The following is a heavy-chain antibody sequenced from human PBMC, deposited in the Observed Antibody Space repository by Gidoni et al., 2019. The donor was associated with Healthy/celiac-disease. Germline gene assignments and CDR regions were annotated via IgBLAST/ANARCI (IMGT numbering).Heavy chain of an antibody. CDR1: GVTFSSYG. D-gene: IGHD5-18*01. J-gene: IGHJ4*02. V-gene: IGHV3-33*01. CDR3: ARDGGYSYGSSFDY. CDR2: IWYDGSNK. Sequence: QVQLVESGGGVVQPGRSLRLVCAAAGVTFSSYGMHWVRQAPGKGLEWVAVIWYDGSNKYYADSVKGRFTISRDNSKNTLYLQMNSLRAEDTAVYYCARDGGYSYGSSFDYWGQGTLVTVSS.